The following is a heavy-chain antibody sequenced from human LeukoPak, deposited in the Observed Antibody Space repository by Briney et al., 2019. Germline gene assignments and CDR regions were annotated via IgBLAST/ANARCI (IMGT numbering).Heavy chain of an antibody. J-gene: IGHJ3*02. Sequence: GASVKVSCKASGYTFTSYAMNWVRQAPGQGLEWMGWINTNTGNPTYAQGFTGRFVFSLDTSVSTAYLQISSLKAEDTAVYYCARDSPIWFGVNDAFDIWGQGTMVTVSS. V-gene: IGHV7-4-1*02. CDR3: ARDSPIWFGVNDAFDI. CDR1: GYTFTSYA. CDR2: INTNTGNP. D-gene: IGHD3-10*01.